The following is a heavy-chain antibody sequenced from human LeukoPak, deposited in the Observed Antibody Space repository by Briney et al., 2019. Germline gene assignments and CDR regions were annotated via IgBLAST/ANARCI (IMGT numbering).Heavy chain of an antibody. CDR2: IYYSGST. J-gene: IGHJ4*02. CDR1: GGSISSYY. V-gene: IGHV4-59*01. CDR3: ARGLYDSSGYYTDY. D-gene: IGHD3-22*01. Sequence: SETLSLTCTVSGGSISSYYWSWIRQPPGKGLEWIGYIYYSGSTNYNPSLKSRVTISVDTSKNQFSLKLRSVTAADTAVYYCARGLYDSSGYYTDYWGQGTLVTVSS.